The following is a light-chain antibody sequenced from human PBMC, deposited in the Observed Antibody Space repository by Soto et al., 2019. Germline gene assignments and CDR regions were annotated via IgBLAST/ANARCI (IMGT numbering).Light chain of an antibody. V-gene: IGKV3-20*01. Sequence: VLTQSPDFLSLSPGERATLSCRASERLTGNLAWYQHRPGQAPRLLIYGASSRATGIPDRFSGSGSGRDFSLTIDRLEPEDSAVYYCQQYGTSPPITFGQGTRLEI. CDR2: GAS. CDR3: QQYGTSPPIT. J-gene: IGKJ5*01. CDR1: ERLTGN.